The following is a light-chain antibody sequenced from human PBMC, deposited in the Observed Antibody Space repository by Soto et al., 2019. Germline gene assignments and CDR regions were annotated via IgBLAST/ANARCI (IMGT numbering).Light chain of an antibody. CDR2: ENN. Sequence: QSVLTQPPSVSAAPGQKVTISCSGSSSNIGNNYESWYQQLPGTAPKLLIYENNKRPSGIPDRFSGSKSGTSATLGITGLQTGDEADYYCGTWDSSLSVYVVFGGGTKLTVL. J-gene: IGLJ2*01. CDR1: SSNIGNNY. CDR3: GTWDSSLSVYVV. V-gene: IGLV1-51*02.